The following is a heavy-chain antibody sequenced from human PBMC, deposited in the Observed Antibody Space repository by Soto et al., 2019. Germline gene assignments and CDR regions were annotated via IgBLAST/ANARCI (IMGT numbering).Heavy chain of an antibody. CDR2: TYYRSKWYN. V-gene: IGHV6-1*01. J-gene: IGHJ4*02. D-gene: IGHD6-19*01. Sequence: SQTRSLTCAVSGDSGSSNSASWNWIRQSPSRGLEWLGRTYYRSKWYNDYAVSVKSRITINPDTSKNQFSLQLNSVTPEDTAVYYCARVGSGAVAGTRVYYFDYWGQGTLVTVSS. CDR3: ARVGSGAVAGTRVYYFDY. CDR1: GDSGSSNSAS.